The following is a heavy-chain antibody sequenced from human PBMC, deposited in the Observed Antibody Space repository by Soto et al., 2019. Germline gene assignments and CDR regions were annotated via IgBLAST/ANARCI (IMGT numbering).Heavy chain of an antibody. V-gene: IGHV1-18*01. CDR1: GYTFTSYG. D-gene: IGHD3-3*01. J-gene: IGHJ4*02. Sequence: QVQLVQSGAEVKKPGASVKVSCKASGYTFTSYGISWVRQAPGQGLEWMGWINAHNGNTKDAQKLQGRVTMTTETSTSTAYVELRSLRGDDTAVYYCARELFVGFDYWGQGALVTVSA. CDR3: ARELFVGFDY. CDR2: INAHNGNT.